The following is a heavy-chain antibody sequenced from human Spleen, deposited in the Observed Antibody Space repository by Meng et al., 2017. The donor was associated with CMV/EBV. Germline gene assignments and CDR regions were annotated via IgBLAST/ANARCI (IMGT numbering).Heavy chain of an antibody. CDR3: AGGAGYCSGGSCYYYYYYGMDV. Sequence: GGSLRLSCAASGFSFNSYGMHWVRQAPGKGLEWVAVIWYDGTEKYYADSVKGRFTISRGNSKNTLYLQMNSLRAEDTAVYYCAGGAGYCSGGSCYYYYYYGMDVWGQGTTVTVSS. J-gene: IGHJ6*02. V-gene: IGHV3-33*01. D-gene: IGHD2-15*01. CDR2: IWYDGTEK. CDR1: GFSFNSYG.